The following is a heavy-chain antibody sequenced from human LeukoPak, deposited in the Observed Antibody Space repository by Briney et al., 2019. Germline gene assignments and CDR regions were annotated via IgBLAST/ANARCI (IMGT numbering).Heavy chain of an antibody. D-gene: IGHD2-2*01. CDR2: IYTSGST. Sequence: SETLSLTCTASGFSISSYYWSWIRQPAGKGLEWIGRIYTSGSTNYNPSLKSRVTMSVDTYKNQFSLKLSSVTAADTAVYYCARDICSSTSCYGDYWGQGTLVTVSS. J-gene: IGHJ4*02. CDR1: GFSISSYY. V-gene: IGHV4-4*07. CDR3: ARDICSSTSCYGDY.